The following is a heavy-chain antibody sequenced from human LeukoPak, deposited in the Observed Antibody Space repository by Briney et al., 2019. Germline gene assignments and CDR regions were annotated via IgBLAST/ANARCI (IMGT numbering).Heavy chain of an antibody. V-gene: IGHV3-74*01. J-gene: IGHJ6*02. CDR2: IKNNGLTT. D-gene: IGHD1-26*01. CDR3: ARDLTEYRYSGSYYYYYYGMDV. Sequence: GGSLRLSCAASGFTLSNYFMHWVRQAPGKGLMWVSRIKNNGLTTNYADSVKGRFTISRDNSKNTLYLQMNSLRAEDTAVYYCARDLTEYRYSGSYYYYYYGMDVWGQGTTVTVSS. CDR1: GFTLSNYF.